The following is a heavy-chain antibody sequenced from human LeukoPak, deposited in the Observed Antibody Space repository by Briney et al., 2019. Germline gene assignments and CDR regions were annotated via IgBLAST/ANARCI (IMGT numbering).Heavy chain of an antibody. CDR2: FDPEDGET. CDR1: GYTLTELS. CDR3: ATDQRVVVAGGGWFDP. J-gene: IGHJ5*02. V-gene: IGHV1-24*01. D-gene: IGHD6-19*01. Sequence: ASVKVSCKVSGYTLTELSMHWVRQAPGKGLEWMGGFDPEDGETIYAQKFQGRVTMTEDTSTDTAYMELGSLRSEDTAVYYCATDQRVVVAGGGWFDPWGQGTLVTVSS.